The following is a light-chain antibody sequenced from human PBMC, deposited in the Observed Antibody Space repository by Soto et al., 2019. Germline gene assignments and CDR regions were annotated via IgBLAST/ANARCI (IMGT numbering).Light chain of an antibody. CDR3: QQYGSSPFT. CDR1: QSVSSSY. V-gene: IGKV3-20*01. CDR2: GAS. J-gene: IGKJ3*01. Sequence: EIVLTQSPGTLSLSPGERATLSCRASQSVSSSYLAWYQQKPGQAPRLLIYGASSRATVIPDRFSGSGSGTDFTLTISRLEPEDFAVYYFQQYGSSPFTFGPGTKVDIK.